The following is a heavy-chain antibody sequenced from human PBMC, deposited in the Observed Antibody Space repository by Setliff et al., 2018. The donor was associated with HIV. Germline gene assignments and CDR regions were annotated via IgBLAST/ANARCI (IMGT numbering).Heavy chain of an antibody. CDR1: GFTFTNAW. V-gene: IGHV3-15*01. Sequence: PGESLKISCAASGFTFTNAWMSWVRQAPGKGLEWVGRIKSKTDGGTTDHAAPVKGRFTFARDDSKNTLYLQMNSLKTEDTAVYYCTTTPRSTTSGPHWGQGTLVTVSS. D-gene: IGHD2-2*01. CDR2: IKSKTDGGTT. J-gene: IGHJ4*02. CDR3: TTTPRSTTSGPH.